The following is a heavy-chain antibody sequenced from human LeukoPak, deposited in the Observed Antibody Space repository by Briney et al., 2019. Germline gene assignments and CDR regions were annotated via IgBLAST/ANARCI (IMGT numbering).Heavy chain of an antibody. CDR2: IRSKANSYAT. Sequence: GGSLKLSCAASGFTFSDSAVHWVRQASGKGLEWVGRIRSKANSYATAYAASVKGRFTISRDDSKNTAYLQMNSLKTEDTAVYYCTRLGSSGWLDYWGQGTLVTVSS. J-gene: IGHJ4*02. CDR3: TRLGSSGWLDY. D-gene: IGHD6-19*01. V-gene: IGHV3-73*01. CDR1: GFTFSDSA.